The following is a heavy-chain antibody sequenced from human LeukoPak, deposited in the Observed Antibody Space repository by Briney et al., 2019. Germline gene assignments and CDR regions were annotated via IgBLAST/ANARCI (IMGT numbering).Heavy chain of an antibody. CDR1: GGSISSSSYY. V-gene: IGHV4-39*07. Sequence: SETLSLTCTVSGGSISSSSYYWGWIRQPPGKGLEWIGSIYYSGSTYYNPSLKSRVTISVDTSKNQFSLKLSSVTADDTAVYYCARFGYSSGWRPRNYFDYWGQGTLVTVSS. D-gene: IGHD6-19*01. J-gene: IGHJ4*02. CDR3: ARFGYSSGWRPRNYFDY. CDR2: IYYSGST.